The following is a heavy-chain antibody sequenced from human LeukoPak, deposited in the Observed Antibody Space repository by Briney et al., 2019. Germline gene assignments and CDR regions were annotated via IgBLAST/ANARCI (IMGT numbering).Heavy chain of an antibody. J-gene: IGHJ4*02. D-gene: IGHD5-12*01. V-gene: IGHV3-13*01. Sequence: PGGSLRLSCAASGFTFSSYDMHWVRQATGKGLEWVSAIGTAGDTYYADSVKGRFTISRDNSKNTLYLQMNSLRAEDTAVYYCAKYSGYVNIDYWGQGTLVTVSS. CDR2: IGTAGDT. CDR3: AKYSGYVNIDY. CDR1: GFTFSSYD.